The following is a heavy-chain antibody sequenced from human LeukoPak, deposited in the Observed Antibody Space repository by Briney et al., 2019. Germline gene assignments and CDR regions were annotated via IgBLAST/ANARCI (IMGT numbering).Heavy chain of an antibody. Sequence: SETLSLTCTVSGGSISSYYWSWIRQPPGKGLEWIGYIYYSGSTNYNPSLKGRVTISVDTSKNQFSLKLSSVTAADTAVYYCARRDGYNLDYWGQGTLVTVSS. J-gene: IGHJ4*02. CDR2: IYYSGST. CDR1: GGSISSYY. D-gene: IGHD5-24*01. CDR3: ARRDGYNLDY. V-gene: IGHV4-59*01.